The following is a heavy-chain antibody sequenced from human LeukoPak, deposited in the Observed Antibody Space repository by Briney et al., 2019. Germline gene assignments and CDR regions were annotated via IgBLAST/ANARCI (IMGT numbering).Heavy chain of an antibody. CDR2: IYYSGST. Sequence: SETLSLTCTVSGGSVSGYYWSWIRQPPGKGLEYIGYIYYSGSTNYNPSLKSRVTISVDTSKHQFSLKLSPVTAADTAVYYCARLDTIFGVAKGFDYWGQGTLVTVSS. CDR1: GGSVSGYY. CDR3: ARLDTIFGVAKGFDY. V-gene: IGHV4-59*02. J-gene: IGHJ4*02. D-gene: IGHD3-3*01.